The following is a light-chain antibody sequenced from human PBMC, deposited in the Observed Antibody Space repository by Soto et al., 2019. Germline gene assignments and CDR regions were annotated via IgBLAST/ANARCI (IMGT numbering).Light chain of an antibody. V-gene: IGKV1-9*01. CDR1: QGIDNY. J-gene: IGKJ1*01. CDR2: AAS. CDR3: QQLSGYPWT. Sequence: IQLTQSPSSLSASVGDRVTITCRASQGIDNYLAWYQQKPGTAPKLLIYAASTLQSGVPSRFSGRGSVTDFTLTISSLQPEDFATYSCQQLSGYPWTFGKGTKVEIK.